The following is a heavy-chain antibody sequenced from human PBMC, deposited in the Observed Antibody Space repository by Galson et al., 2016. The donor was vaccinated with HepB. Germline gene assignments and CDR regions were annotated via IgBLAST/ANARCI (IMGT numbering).Heavy chain of an antibody. CDR1: GYTFTGYY. CDR3: ARHRRTYDFDSSGYQRAFDI. D-gene: IGHD3-22*01. CDR2: INPNSGDT. V-gene: IGHV1-2*06. Sequence: SVKVSCKASGYTFTGYYMHWVRQAPGQGLEWMGRINPNSGDTNYTQKFQGRVTMTRDTSIRTAFMELSRLRSDDTAVYFCARHRRTYDFDSSGYQRAFDIWGQGKMVTVSS. J-gene: IGHJ3*02.